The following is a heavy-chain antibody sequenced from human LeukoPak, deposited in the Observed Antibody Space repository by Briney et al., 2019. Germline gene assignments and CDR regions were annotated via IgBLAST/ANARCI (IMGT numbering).Heavy chain of an antibody. V-gene: IGHV3-23*01. CDR3: AKTARVASSTLFYYYYGMDV. J-gene: IGHJ6*02. Sequence: GGSLRLSCAASGFTFSSYAMSWVRQAPGKGLEWVPAISGSGGSTYYADSVKGRFTISRDNSKNTLYLQMNSLRAEDTAVYYCAKTARVASSTLFYYYYGMDVWGQGTTVTVSS. D-gene: IGHD6-13*01. CDR1: GFTFSSYA. CDR2: ISGSGGST.